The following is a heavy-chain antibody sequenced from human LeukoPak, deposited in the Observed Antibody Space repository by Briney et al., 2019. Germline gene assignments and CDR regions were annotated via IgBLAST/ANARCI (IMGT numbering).Heavy chain of an antibody. Sequence: SETLSLTCAVYGGSFSGHYWSWIRQPPGKGLEWIGEINHSGSTNYNPSLKRRVTISVDPSKNQFSLNLSSVTAADTAVHSCARHLSWRREGDYWGQGTLVTVSS. CDR2: INHSGST. J-gene: IGHJ4*02. CDR1: GGSFSGHY. CDR3: ARHLSWRREGDY. D-gene: IGHD6-13*01. V-gene: IGHV4-34*01.